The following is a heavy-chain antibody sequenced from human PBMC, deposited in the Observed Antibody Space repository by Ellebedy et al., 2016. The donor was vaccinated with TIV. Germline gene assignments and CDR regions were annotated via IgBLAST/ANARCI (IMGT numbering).Heavy chain of an antibody. V-gene: IGHV3-23*01. Sequence: GESLKISCAASGFTFSSLAMTWVRQAPGKGLEWVSGITSSGDDTSYTGSVKGRFTISRDDSKNTLYLQMSSLKTEDTAVYYCTTDDFLAAAGHFDYWGQGTLVTVSS. D-gene: IGHD6-13*01. CDR1: GFTFSSLA. J-gene: IGHJ4*02. CDR3: TTDDFLAAAGHFDY. CDR2: ITSSGDDT.